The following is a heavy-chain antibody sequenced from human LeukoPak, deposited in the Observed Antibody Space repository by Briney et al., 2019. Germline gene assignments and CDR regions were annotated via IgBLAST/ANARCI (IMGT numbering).Heavy chain of an antibody. CDR1: GFSFSTFW. V-gene: IGHV3-74*01. CDR3: ATTTYHYAASGFAAY. D-gene: IGHD3-10*01. J-gene: IGHJ4*02. CDR2: ISGDGSTT. Sequence: PGGSLRLSCAASGFSFSTFWMHWVRQAPGKGLMCFSRISGDGSTTTYADSVKGRFTISRDNAKNTLFLQMSSLRAEDTAVYYCATTTYHYAASGFAAYWGQGALVTVSS.